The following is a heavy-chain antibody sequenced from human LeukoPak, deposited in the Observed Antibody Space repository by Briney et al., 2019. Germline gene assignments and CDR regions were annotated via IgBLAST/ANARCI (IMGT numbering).Heavy chain of an antibody. CDR2: IRYDGSNK. V-gene: IGHV3-30*02. Sequence: GGSLRLSCAASGFTFSSYSMNWVRQAPGKGLEWVAFIRYDGSNKYYADSVKGRFTISRDNSKNTLYLQMNGLRAEDTAVYYCAKDGDYYDSSGYPGGDYWGQGTLVTVSS. CDR3: AKDGDYYDSSGYPGGDY. CDR1: GFTFSSYS. D-gene: IGHD3-22*01. J-gene: IGHJ4*02.